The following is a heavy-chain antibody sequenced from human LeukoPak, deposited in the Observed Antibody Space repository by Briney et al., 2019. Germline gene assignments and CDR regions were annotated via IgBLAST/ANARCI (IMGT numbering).Heavy chain of an antibody. CDR1: GGSISSSNW. J-gene: IGHJ4*02. D-gene: IGHD6-13*01. V-gene: IGHV4-4*02. Sequence: GSLRLSCAVSGGSISSSNWWSWVRQPPGKGLEWIGEIYHSGSTNYNPSLKSRVTISVDKSKNQFSLKLSSVTAADTAVYYCARDLAAAGKTDYWGQGTLVTVSS. CDR2: IYHSGST. CDR3: ARDLAAAGKTDY.